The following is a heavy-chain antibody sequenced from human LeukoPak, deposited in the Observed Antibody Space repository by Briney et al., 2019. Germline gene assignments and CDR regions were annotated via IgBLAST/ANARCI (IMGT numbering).Heavy chain of an antibody. CDR3: ASSSRNDGFFDY. CDR1: GFTFSSYS. Sequence: PGGSLRLSCAASGFTFSSYSMNWVRQAPGKGLEWVSYISSSSSTIYYADSVKGRFTISRDNSKNTLYLQMNSLRAEDTAVYYCASSSRNDGFFDYWGQGTLVTVSS. V-gene: IGHV3-48*01. CDR2: ISSSSSTI. J-gene: IGHJ4*02. D-gene: IGHD1-1*01.